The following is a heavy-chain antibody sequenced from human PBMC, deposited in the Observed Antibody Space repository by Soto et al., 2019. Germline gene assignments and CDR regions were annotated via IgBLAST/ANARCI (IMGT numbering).Heavy chain of an antibody. J-gene: IGHJ5*02. V-gene: IGHV4-4*02. CDR3: ASGFDSDGLYNGGHP. CDR2: ILHVGST. Sequence: VQLLESGPGLVKTSGTLSLTCTVSGGSISTTNWWSWVRQSPVKGLAWMGEILHVGSTNYNPSLKSRVTISIDKAKKQFALRLSSVTASDTAVYYCASGFDSDGLYNGGHPWGEGTLVSVSS. D-gene: IGHD3-22*01. CDR1: GGSISTTNW.